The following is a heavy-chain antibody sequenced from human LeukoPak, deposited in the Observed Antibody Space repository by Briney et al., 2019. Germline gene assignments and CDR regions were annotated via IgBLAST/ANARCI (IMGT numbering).Heavy chain of an antibody. V-gene: IGHV3-23*01. CDR1: GFTFSSYG. CDR2: ISSSGAST. CDR3: ARDLSSGGSYYFDY. J-gene: IGHJ4*02. D-gene: IGHD2-15*01. Sequence: GGTLRLSCAASGFTFSSYGMSWVRQAPGKGLEWVSTISSSGASTYYADSVKGRFTISRDNSKNTLYLQMNSLRAEDTAVYYCARDLSSGGSYYFDYWGQGTLVTVSS.